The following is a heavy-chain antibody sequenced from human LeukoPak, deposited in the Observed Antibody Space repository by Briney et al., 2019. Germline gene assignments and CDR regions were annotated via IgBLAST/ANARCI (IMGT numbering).Heavy chain of an antibody. CDR3: ARGEGGYDPFDY. Sequence: GGSLRLSCAASGFTFSSYAMSWVRQAPGKGLEWVSAISGSGGSTYYADSVKGRFTISRDNAKNSLYLQMNSLRAEDTAVYYCARGEGGYDPFDYWGQGTLVTVSS. D-gene: IGHD5-12*01. J-gene: IGHJ4*02. V-gene: IGHV3-23*01. CDR1: GFTFSSYA. CDR2: ISGSGGST.